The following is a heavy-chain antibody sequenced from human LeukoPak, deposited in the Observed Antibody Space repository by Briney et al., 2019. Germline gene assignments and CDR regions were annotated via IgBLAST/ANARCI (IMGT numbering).Heavy chain of an antibody. J-gene: IGHJ3*02. CDR3: ARAGYCSGGSCYPDAFDI. V-gene: IGHV4-39*07. CDR2: VYYSRST. Sequence: SETLSLTCTVSGDSISSSIYSWGWIRQPPGKGLEWIGSVYYSRSTHYNPSLKSRVTISLDTSNNQFSLKVTSVTAADTAVYYCARAGYCSGGSCYPDAFDIWGQGTMVTVSS. CDR1: GDSISSSIYS. D-gene: IGHD2-15*01.